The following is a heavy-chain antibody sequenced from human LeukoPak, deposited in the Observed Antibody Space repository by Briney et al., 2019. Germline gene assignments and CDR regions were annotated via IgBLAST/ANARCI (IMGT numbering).Heavy chain of an antibody. J-gene: IGHJ3*01. V-gene: IGHV1-69*13. D-gene: IGHD3-3*02. CDR1: GGSFSDYP. Sequence: SVKVSCKASGGSFSDYPINWVRQAPGQGLEWLGGIIPKYSASNYAQAFQGRVTITADESTNTVYMEMCGLRPDDTAVYYCVRPDRIFGVPAAFDAWGQGTLVAVSS. CDR2: IIPKYSAS. CDR3: VRPDRIFGVPAAFDA.